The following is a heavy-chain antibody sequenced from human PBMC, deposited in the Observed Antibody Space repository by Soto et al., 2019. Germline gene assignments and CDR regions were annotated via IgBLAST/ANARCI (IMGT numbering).Heavy chain of an antibody. J-gene: IGHJ4*02. V-gene: IGHV1-18*01. D-gene: IGHD5-12*01. CDR3: ARDTGGRIVATIFDY. Sequence: ASVKFSCKASGYTFTSYGISWMRQAPGQGLEWMGWISAYNGNTNYAQKLQGRVTMTTDTSTSTAYMELRSLRSDDTAVYYCARDTGGRIVATIFDYWGQGTLVTVSS. CDR1: GYTFTSYG. CDR2: ISAYNGNT.